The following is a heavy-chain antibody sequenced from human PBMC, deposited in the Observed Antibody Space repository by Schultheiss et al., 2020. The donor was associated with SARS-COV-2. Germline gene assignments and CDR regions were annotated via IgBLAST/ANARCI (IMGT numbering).Heavy chain of an antibody. CDR2: VHHSGST. D-gene: IGHD4-17*01. J-gene: IGHJ5*02. V-gene: IGHV4-39*07. Sequence: SQTLSLTCTVSGGSISSSSYYWGWIRQPPGKGLEWIGEVHHSGSTNYNPSLKSRVTISIDTSQSRFSLNLRSVTAADTALYYCARSNDYADYSWFDPWGQGTLVTVSS. CDR3: ARSNDYADYSWFDP. CDR1: GGSISSSSYY.